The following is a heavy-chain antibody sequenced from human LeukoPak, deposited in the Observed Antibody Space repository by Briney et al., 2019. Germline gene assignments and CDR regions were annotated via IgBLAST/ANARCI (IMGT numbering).Heavy chain of an antibody. D-gene: IGHD3-22*01. J-gene: IGHJ4*02. CDR1: GGAFSSYA. CDR3: ARAYSSGYTL. CDR2: IIPIFGTA. V-gene: IGHV1-69*13. Sequence: ASVKVSCKASGGAFSSYAISWVRQAPGQGLEWMGGIIPIFGTANYAQKFQGRVTITADESTSTAYMELSSLRSEDTAVYYCARAYSSGYTLWGQGTLVTVSS.